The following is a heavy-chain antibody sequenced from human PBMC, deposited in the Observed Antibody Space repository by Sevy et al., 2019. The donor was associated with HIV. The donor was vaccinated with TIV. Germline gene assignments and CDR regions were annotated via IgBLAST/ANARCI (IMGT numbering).Heavy chain of an antibody. D-gene: IGHD3-10*01. Sequence: GGSLRLSYVGSGFTFRNFGVLWLRQAPGKGLEWLSVVSYDGSSKYYVDSVKGRFIVSRDNSKNTLYLQMNSLRTEDTAVYYCARGGSGDYYYYGVDVWGQGTTVTVSS. CDR3: ARGGSGDYYYYGVDV. V-gene: IGHV3-30*03. J-gene: IGHJ6*02. CDR1: GFTFRNFG. CDR2: VSYDGSSK.